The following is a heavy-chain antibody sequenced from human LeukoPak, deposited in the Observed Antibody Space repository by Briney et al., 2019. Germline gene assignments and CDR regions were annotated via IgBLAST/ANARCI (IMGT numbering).Heavy chain of an antibody. D-gene: IGHD4/OR15-4a*01. V-gene: IGHV3-23*01. Sequence: GGSLRLSCAASGFTFSSYAMSWVRQAPGKGLEWVSAISGSGGSTYYADSVKGRFTISRDNSKNTLYLQMNSLRAGDTAVYYCARKTRLGAAYDYWGQGTLVTVSS. CDR3: ARKTRLGAAYDY. CDR2: ISGSGGST. J-gene: IGHJ4*02. CDR1: GFTFSSYA.